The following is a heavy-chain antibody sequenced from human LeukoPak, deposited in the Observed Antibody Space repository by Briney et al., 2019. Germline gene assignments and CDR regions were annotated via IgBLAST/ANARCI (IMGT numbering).Heavy chain of an antibody. Sequence: PSETLSLTCTVSGYSISSGYYWGWIRQPPGKGLEWIGSIYHSGSTYYNPSLKSRVTISVDTSKNQFSLKLSSVTAADTAVYYCARINIGYCTNGVCYTDYWGQGTLVTVSS. D-gene: IGHD2-8*01. J-gene: IGHJ4*02. CDR3: ARINIGYCTNGVCYTDY. V-gene: IGHV4-38-2*02. CDR2: IYHSGST. CDR1: GYSISSGYY.